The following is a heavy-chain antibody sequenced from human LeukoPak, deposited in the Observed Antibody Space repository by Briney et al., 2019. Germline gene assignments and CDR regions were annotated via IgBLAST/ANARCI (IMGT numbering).Heavy chain of an antibody. V-gene: IGHV1-46*01. Sequence: EASVKVSCKASGYTFISYGFSWVRQAPGQGLEWMGIINPSGGSTSYAQKFQGRVTMTRDTSTSTVYMELSSLRSEDTAVYYCARDSQFRGSTMIVVVNRYNWFDPWGQGTLVAVSS. D-gene: IGHD3-22*01. J-gene: IGHJ5*02. CDR2: INPSGGST. CDR1: GYTFISYG. CDR3: ARDSQFRGSTMIVVVNRYNWFDP.